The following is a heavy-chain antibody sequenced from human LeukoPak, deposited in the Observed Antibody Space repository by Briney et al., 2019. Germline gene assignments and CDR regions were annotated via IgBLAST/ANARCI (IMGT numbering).Heavy chain of an antibody. D-gene: IGHD3-10*01. V-gene: IGHV3-7*04. CDR3: GRGSVGFGELNY. CDR1: GFTFSNYW. CDR2: IKRDGSEK. Sequence: GGSLRLSCAASGFTFSNYWMTWVRQAPGKGLEWVADIKRDGSEKYYVDSVKGRFTISRDNAKSSLYLQMNSLRVEDTAVYYCGRGSVGFGELNYWGQGTLVTVSS. J-gene: IGHJ4*02.